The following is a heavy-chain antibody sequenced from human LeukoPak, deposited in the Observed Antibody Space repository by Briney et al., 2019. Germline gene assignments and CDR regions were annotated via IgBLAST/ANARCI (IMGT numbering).Heavy chain of an antibody. J-gene: IGHJ4*02. CDR1: GFTFSSHW. D-gene: IGHD6-13*01. CDR3: ASRSGYTSSWSAFDN. V-gene: IGHV3-7*05. Sequence: GGSLRLSCAASGFTFSSHWVSWVRQAPGKGLEWVANIKQDGSEKYYVDSVKGRFTISRDNAKNSLYLQMNSLRAEDTAVYFCASRSGYTSSWSAFDNWGQGTLVTVSS. CDR2: IKQDGSEK.